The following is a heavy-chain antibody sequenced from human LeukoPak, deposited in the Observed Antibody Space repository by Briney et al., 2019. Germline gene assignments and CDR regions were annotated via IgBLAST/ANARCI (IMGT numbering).Heavy chain of an antibody. CDR3: ARKTGGSGTYKGVFDI. Sequence: GESLQISFKGSGYTFTSYWIGWVRQMPGKGLEWMGIIYPGDSDTRYSPSFQGQVTMSVDRSITTAYLQWSSLKASDTAIYYCARKTGGSGTYKGVFDIWGQGTMVTVSS. J-gene: IGHJ3*02. D-gene: IGHD3-10*01. CDR1: GYTFTSYW. V-gene: IGHV5-51*01. CDR2: IYPGDSDT.